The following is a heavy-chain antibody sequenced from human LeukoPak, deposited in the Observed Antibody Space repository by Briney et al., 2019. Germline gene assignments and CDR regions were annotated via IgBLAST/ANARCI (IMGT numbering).Heavy chain of an antibody. CDR1: GFTFSSYA. J-gene: IGHJ4*02. D-gene: IGHD5-12*01. Sequence: GGSLRLSCAASGFTFSSYAMHWVRQAPGKGLEWVAVISYDGSNKYYADSVKGRFTISRDNSKNTLYLQMNSLRAEDTAVYYCARGVEDIVATTYFDYWGQGTLVTVSS. V-gene: IGHV3-30-3*01. CDR2: ISYDGSNK. CDR3: ARGVEDIVATTYFDY.